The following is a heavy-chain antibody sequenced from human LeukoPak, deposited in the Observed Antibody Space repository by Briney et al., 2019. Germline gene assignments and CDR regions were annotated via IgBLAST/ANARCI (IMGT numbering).Heavy chain of an antibody. CDR1: RASISSYY. D-gene: IGHD1-26*01. CDR3: ARIGPGRGAWYFDL. V-gene: IGHV4-59*01. J-gene: IGHJ2*01. CDR2: IYHSGST. Sequence: SETLSLTCTVSRASISSYYWTWIRQPPGTGLEWIVYIYHSGSTKYNPSLKSRVTISLDTSKNQLSLKLSSLTAADTAVYYCARIGPGRGAWYFDLWGRGTLVTVSS.